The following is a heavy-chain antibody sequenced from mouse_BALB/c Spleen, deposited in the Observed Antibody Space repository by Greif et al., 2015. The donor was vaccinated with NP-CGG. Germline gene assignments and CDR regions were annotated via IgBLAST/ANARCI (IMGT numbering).Heavy chain of an antibody. Sequence: VQLQQSGTVLARPGASVKMSCKASGYTFTSYWMHWVKQRPGQGLEWIGAIYPGNSDTSYNQKFKGKAKLTAVTSTSTAYMELSSLTNEDSAVYYCTRLGGGPFYYGDYWGQGTTLTVSS. CDR2: IYPGNSDT. CDR1: GYTFTSYW. J-gene: IGHJ2*01. CDR3: TRLGGGPFYYGDY. D-gene: IGHD3-3*01. V-gene: IGHV1-5*01.